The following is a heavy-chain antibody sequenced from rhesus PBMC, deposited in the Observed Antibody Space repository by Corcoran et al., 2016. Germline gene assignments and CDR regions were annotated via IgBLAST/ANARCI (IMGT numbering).Heavy chain of an antibody. Sequence: QVQLQESGPGLVKPSETLSLTCAVSGGSISGYYWNWICQPPGKGLGGIGYIGGSSGNTYYHPTLKSRDSISTDTAKNQFSLKLSSVTAADTAVYYCARSRYYEDDYGTAPTNYFDYWGQGVLVTVSS. J-gene: IGHJ4*01. CDR2: IGGSSGNT. CDR1: GGSISGYY. V-gene: IGHV4-165*02. CDR3: ARSRYYEDDYGTAPTNYFDY. D-gene: IGHD3-9*01.